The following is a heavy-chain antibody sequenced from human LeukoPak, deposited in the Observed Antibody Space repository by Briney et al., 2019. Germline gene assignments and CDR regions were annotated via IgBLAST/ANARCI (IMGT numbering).Heavy chain of an antibody. CDR2: IYTSGST. CDR1: GGSISTYY. J-gene: IGHJ4*02. D-gene: IGHD3-3*01. V-gene: IGHV4-4*07. CDR3: ARDSFDFWSGYPPHDY. Sequence: SETLSLTCTVSGGSISTYYWSWIRQPAGKGLEWIGRIYTSGSTDYNPSLKSRVTMSVDPSKNQFSLRLSSVTAADTAVYYCARDSFDFWSGYPPHDYWGQGTLVTVSS.